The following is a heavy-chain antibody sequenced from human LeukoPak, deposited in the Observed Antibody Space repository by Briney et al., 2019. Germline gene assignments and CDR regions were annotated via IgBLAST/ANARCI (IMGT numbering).Heavy chain of an antibody. CDR3: ARNGWGSGSYWFY. Sequence: SETRSLTCEVSGASLSGYYWSWIRQAPGKGLEWIGEISHSGSTNYNPSLKSRVTISAHTSKNQFSLKLSSVIGADTAVYFCARNGWGSGSYWFYWGQGTLVTVSA. CDR2: ISHSGST. V-gene: IGHV4-34*01. D-gene: IGHD3-10*01. CDR1: GASLSGYY. J-gene: IGHJ4*02.